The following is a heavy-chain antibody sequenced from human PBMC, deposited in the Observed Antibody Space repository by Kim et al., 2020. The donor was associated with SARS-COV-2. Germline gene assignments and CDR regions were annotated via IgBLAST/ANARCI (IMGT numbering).Heavy chain of an antibody. V-gene: IGHV6-1*01. Sequence: DYAVSVKSRITINPDTSKSQFSLQLNSVTPEDTAVYYCARSSSWLYYFDYWGQGTLVTVSS. J-gene: IGHJ4*02. CDR3: ARSSSWLYYFDY. D-gene: IGHD6-13*01.